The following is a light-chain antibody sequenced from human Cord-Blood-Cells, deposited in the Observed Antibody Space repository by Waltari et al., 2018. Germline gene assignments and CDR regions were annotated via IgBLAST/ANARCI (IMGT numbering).Light chain of an antibody. CDR1: ALPKQY. J-gene: IGLJ3*02. CDR3: QSADSSGTWV. CDR2: KDG. V-gene: IGLV3-25*02. Sequence: SYELTQPPSVSVSPGQTARITCPGDALPKQYAYWYQHKPGQATVMVIYKDGGRPSGSQERFSGSSSVTTVTLTISGGQAGDEADYYCQSADSSGTWVFGGGTKLTVL.